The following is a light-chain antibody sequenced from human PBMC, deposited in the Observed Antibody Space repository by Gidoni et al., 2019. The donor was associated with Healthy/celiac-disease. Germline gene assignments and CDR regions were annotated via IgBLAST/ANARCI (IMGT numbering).Light chain of an antibody. CDR3: QQYGSSPWT. J-gene: IGKJ1*01. CDR2: GAS. Sequence: IVLTQSPGTLSLSPGERATLSCRASQSVSSSYLAWYQQKPGQAPRLLIYGASSRATGIPDRVRGSGSGTDFILTISRLEPEDFAVYYCQQYGSSPWTFXQXTKVEIK. CDR1: QSVSSSY. V-gene: IGKV3-20*01.